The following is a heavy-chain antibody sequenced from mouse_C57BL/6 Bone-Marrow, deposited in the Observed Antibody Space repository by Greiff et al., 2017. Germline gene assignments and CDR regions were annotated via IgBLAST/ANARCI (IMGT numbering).Heavy chain of an antibody. CDR2: INHDGSST. D-gene: IGHD2-12*01. V-gene: IGHV5-16*01. CDR1: GFTFSDYY. J-gene: IGHJ4*01. Sequence: EVQVVESGGGLVQPGSSMKLSCTASGFTFSDYYMAWVIQVPEKGLEWVANINHDGSSTYYLDSLKSRFIISRDNAKNILYLQLSSLTSEDTATECCASGLYYSMDYWGQGTSLTVSS. CDR3: ASGLYYSMDY.